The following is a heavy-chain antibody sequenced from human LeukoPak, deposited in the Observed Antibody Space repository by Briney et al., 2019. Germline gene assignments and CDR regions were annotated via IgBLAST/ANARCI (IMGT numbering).Heavy chain of an antibody. V-gene: IGHV7-4-1*02. J-gene: IGHJ6*03. Sequence: ASVKVSCKASRYTFSSYTMSWVRQAPGQGREWVGCINTNTEKPTYAETLRGRFVVSLDTSVSTAYLQISSLKDEDTAVYYCARGMSNSTYYFYYYRDVWGKGTTVSVSS. CDR3: ARGMSNSTYYFYYYRDV. D-gene: IGHD5-24*01. CDR2: INTNTEKP. CDR1: RYTFSSYT.